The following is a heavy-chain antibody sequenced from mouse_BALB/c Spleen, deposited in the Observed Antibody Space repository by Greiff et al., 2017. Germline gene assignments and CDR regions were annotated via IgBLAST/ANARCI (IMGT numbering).Heavy chain of an antibody. J-gene: IGHJ2*01. D-gene: IGHD2-1*01. CDR1: GFTFSDYY. CDR2: ISDGGSYT. Sequence: EVQLQQSGGGLVKPGGSLKLSCAASGFTFSDYYMYWVRQTPEKRLEWVATISDGGSYTYYPDSVKGRFTISRDNAKNNLYLQMSSLKSEDTAMYYCAVYSWNRGYFDYWGQGTTLTVSS. CDR3: AVYSWNRGYFDY. V-gene: IGHV5-4*02.